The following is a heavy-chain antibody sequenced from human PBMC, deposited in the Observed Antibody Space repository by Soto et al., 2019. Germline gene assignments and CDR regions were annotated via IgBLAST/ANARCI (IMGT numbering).Heavy chain of an antibody. J-gene: IGHJ6*02. CDR2: ISGSGSTI. CDR1: GFTFSHYV. Sequence: GSLRLSCEASGFTFSHYVLSWVRQAPGRGLEWVSSISGSGSTIYLADSVRGRLAMSRDLSRNTVSLQMNSLRAEDTAIYYCAKVRASYLSASYFYYGLDVWGQGTTVTVSS. CDR3: AKVRASYLSASYFYYGLDV. D-gene: IGHD3-10*01. V-gene: IGHV3-23*01.